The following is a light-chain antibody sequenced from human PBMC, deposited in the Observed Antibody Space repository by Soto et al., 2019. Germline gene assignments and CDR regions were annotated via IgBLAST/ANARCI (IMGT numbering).Light chain of an antibody. V-gene: IGLV2-14*01. CDR3: SSYTTSSPYA. CDR2: DVT. J-gene: IGLJ1*01. CDR1: ISDVGGYIY. Sequence: QSAMTQPASLSGTPGQSITISCTGTISDVGGYIYVSWYQQHPGKAPKLMIYDVTSLPSGVSYRISGSKSGNTASLTISGLQAEDAANYYCSSYTTSSPYAFGTGTKGTVL.